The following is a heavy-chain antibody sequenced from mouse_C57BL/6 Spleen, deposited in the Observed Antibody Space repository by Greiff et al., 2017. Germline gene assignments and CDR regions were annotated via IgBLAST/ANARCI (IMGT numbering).Heavy chain of an antibody. Sequence: VKLQESGAELMKPGASVKLSCKATGYTFTGYWIEWVKQRPGHGLEWIGEILPGSGSTNYNEKFKGKATFTADTSSNTAYMQLSSLITEDSAIYYCAVYYGNYPDYWGQGTTLTVSS. CDR1: GYTFTGYW. D-gene: IGHD2-1*01. CDR3: AVYYGNYPDY. CDR2: ILPGSGST. V-gene: IGHV1-9*01. J-gene: IGHJ2*01.